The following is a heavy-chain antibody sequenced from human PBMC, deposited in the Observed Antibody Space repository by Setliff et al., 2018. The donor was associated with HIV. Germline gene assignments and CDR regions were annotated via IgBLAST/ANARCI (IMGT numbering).Heavy chain of an antibody. J-gene: IGHJ4*02. Sequence: PSETLSLTCTVSGGSMRSNYWSWIRRPPGKGLEWIGYIFYNGGSNYNPSLKSRVTISVDTSKNQFSLKLTSVTAADTAVYYCARHASDYYDRSGFPPGFDYWGQGSLVTVSS. D-gene: IGHD3-22*01. CDR2: IFYNGGS. CDR1: GGSMRSNY. V-gene: IGHV4-59*08. CDR3: ARHASDYYDRSGFPPGFDY.